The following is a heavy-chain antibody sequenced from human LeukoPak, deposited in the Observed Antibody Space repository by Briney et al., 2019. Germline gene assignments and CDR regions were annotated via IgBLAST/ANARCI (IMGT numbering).Heavy chain of an antibody. J-gene: IGHJ4*02. CDR2: TSGNNVNA. CDR3: VRDGTSTDDY. D-gene: IGHD2-2*01. CDR1: GYTFSNFG. Sequence: ASVKVSCKTSGYTFSNFGISWVRQAPGQGLEWMGWTSGNNVNANYGQKHQGRLTVSPAPSTIPASLGMWKLRSEDTGAYYCVRDGTSTDDYWGQGTLVTVSS. V-gene: IGHV1-18*01.